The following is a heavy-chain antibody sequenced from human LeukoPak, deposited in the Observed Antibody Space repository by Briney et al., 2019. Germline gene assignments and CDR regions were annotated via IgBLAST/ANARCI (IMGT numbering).Heavy chain of an antibody. J-gene: IGHJ4*02. V-gene: IGHV4-59*08. D-gene: IGHD6-25*01. CDR1: GGSISSYY. CDR2: IYYSGST. CDR3: ARRADYFDY. Sequence: SETLSLTCTVSGGSISSYYWSWIRQPPGKGLEWIGYIYYSGSTNHNPSLKSRVTISVDTSKNQFSLKLSSVTAADTAVYYCARRADYFDYWGQGTLVTVPS.